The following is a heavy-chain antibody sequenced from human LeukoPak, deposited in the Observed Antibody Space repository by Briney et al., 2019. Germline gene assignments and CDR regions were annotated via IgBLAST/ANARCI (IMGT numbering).Heavy chain of an antibody. CDR2: IKQDGSEK. V-gene: IGHV3-7*01. CDR3: ARDGPGIAAAAMGY. CDR1: GFTFSSYW. J-gene: IGHJ4*02. D-gene: IGHD6-13*01. Sequence: GGSLRLSCAASGFTFSSYWMSWVRQAPGKGLEWVANIKQDGSEKYYVDSVKGRFTISRDNAKNSLYLQMNSLRAEDTAVYYCARDGPGIAAAAMGYWGQGTLVTVSS.